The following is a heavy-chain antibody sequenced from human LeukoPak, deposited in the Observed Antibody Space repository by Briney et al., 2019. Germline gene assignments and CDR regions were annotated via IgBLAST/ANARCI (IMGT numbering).Heavy chain of an antibody. V-gene: IGHV4-34*01. Sequence: SGTLSLTCAVYGGSFSGYYWSWIRQPPGKGLEWIGEINHSGSTNYNPSLKSRVTISVDTSKNQFSLKLSSVTAADTAVYYCARGDYYYGYFDYWGQGTLVTVSS. CDR3: ARGDYYYGYFDY. D-gene: IGHD3-22*01. CDR1: GGSFSGYY. J-gene: IGHJ4*02. CDR2: INHSGST.